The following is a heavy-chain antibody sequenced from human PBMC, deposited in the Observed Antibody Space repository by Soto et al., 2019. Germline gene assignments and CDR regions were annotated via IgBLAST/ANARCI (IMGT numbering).Heavy chain of an antibody. CDR1: GFTFSNAW. V-gene: IGHV3-15*01. CDR2: IKSKTDGGTT. CDR3: TSEWLFSRNYYYMDV. J-gene: IGHJ6*03. D-gene: IGHD3-22*01. Sequence: EVQLVESGGGLVKPGGSLRLSCAASGFTFSNAWMSWVRQAPGKGLEWVGRIKSKTDGGTTDYAAPVKGRFTISSDEEKNTLSLQMNSLKTEDTAVYYCTSEWLFSRNYYYMDVWGKGTTVTVSS.